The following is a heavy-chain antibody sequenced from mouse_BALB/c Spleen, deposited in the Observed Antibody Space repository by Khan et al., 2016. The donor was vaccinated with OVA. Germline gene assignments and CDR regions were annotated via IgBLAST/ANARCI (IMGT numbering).Heavy chain of an antibody. CDR1: GFTFSTYS. CDR3: ARARYGRFAY. V-gene: IGHV5-9-3*01. D-gene: IGHD2-1*01. Sequence: EVQLVESGGGLVKPGGSLKLSCAASGFTFSTYSMSWVRQTPEKRLEWVTTISSYGDYTYFTDNVTGRFTITRDNAKNTLWLQMTSLREEDTAMYYCARARYGRFAYWGQGTLVTVSA. CDR2: ISSYGDYT. J-gene: IGHJ3*01.